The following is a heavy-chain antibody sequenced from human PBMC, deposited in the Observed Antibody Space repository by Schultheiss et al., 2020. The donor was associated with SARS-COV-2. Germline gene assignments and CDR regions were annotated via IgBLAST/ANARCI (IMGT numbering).Heavy chain of an antibody. Sequence: GGSLRLSCKASGYRFTSYGISWVRQAPGQGLEWMGWISAKNGNTNYAQKLQGRVTMTRDTSTSTVYMELSSLRSEDTAVYYCARAYDFPDYWGQGTLVTVSS. J-gene: IGHJ4*02. D-gene: IGHD3-3*01. CDR3: ARAYDFPDY. V-gene: IGHV1-18*01. CDR2: ISAKNGNT. CDR1: GYRFTSYG.